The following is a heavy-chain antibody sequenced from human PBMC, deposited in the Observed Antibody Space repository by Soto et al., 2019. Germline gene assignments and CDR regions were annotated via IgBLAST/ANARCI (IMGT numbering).Heavy chain of an antibody. Sequence: SETLSLTCSVSGGSVSSAPYYWSWIRQHPEKGLEWIGYISYSGSTYYNPSLKGRVTVSVDTSNNQFSLKLSSVTAADTAVYYCARAGGRVTGTTRFDTWGQGTLVTVS. CDR3: ARAGGRVTGTTRFDT. CDR2: ISYSGST. CDR1: GGSVSSAPYY. J-gene: IGHJ5*02. D-gene: IGHD1-7*01. V-gene: IGHV4-31*03.